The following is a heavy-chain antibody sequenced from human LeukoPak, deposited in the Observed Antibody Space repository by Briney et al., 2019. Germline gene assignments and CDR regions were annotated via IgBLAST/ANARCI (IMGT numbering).Heavy chain of an antibody. V-gene: IGHV4-34*01. J-gene: IGHJ4*02. CDR2: INHSGST. CDR3: ARERGYSYGFRRYFDY. CDR1: GGSFSGYY. D-gene: IGHD5-18*01. Sequence: SETLSLTCAVYGGSFSGYYWSWIRQPPGKGLEWIGEINHSGSTNYNPSLNSRVTLSVATSNNHSPLKLSSVTAADTAVYYCARERGYSYGFRRYFDYWGQGTLVTVSS.